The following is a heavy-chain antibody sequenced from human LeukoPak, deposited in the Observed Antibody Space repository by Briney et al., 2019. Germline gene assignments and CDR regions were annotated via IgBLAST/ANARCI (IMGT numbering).Heavy chain of an antibody. CDR2: TYYRSKWYN. D-gene: IGHD2-2*01. CDR3: ARSQYQLPYYYYYTDV. CDR1: GDSVSSNSAA. V-gene: IGHV6-1*01. Sequence: SQTLSLTCAISGDSVSSNSAAWNWIRQSPSRGLEWLGRTYYRSKWYNDYAVSVKSRITINPDTSKNQFSLQLNSVTPEDTAVYYCARSQYQLPYYYYYTDVWGKGTTVTVSS. J-gene: IGHJ6*03.